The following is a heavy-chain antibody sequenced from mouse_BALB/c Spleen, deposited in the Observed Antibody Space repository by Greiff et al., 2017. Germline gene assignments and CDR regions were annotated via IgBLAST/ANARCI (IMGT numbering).Heavy chain of an antibody. CDR1: GFTFSSYA. V-gene: IGHV5-9-4*01. Sequence: EVQVVESGGGLVKPGGSLKLSCAASGFTFSSYAMSWVRQSPEKRLEWVAEISSGGSYTYYPDTVTGRFTISRDNAKNTLYLEMSSLRSEDTAMYYCARDNRLGYAMDYWGQGTSVTVSS. D-gene: IGHD2-10*02. CDR2: ISSGGSYT. J-gene: IGHJ4*01. CDR3: ARDNRLGYAMDY.